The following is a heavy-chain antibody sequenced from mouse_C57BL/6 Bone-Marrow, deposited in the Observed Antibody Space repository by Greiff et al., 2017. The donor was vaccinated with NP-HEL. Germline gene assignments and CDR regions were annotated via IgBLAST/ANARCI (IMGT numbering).Heavy chain of an antibody. V-gene: IGHV5-17*01. CDR1: GFTFSDYG. Sequence: EVKLMESGGGLVKPGGSLKLSCAASGFTFSDYGMHWVRQAPEKGLEWVAYISSGSSTIYYADTVKGRFTISRDDAKNTLFLQMTSQGSEDTAMYYCARIYGNYVAWFAYWGQGTLVTVSA. J-gene: IGHJ3*01. CDR3: ARIYGNYVAWFAY. CDR2: ISSGSSTI. D-gene: IGHD2-1*01.